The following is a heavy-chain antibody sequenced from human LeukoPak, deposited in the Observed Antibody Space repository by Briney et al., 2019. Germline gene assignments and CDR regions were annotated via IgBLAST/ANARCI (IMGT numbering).Heavy chain of an antibody. Sequence: SETLSLTCAVYGGSFSGYYWSWIRQPPGKGLEWIGEINHSGSTNYNPSLKSRVTISVDTSKNQFSLKLSSVTAADTAVYYYARTHTIFGPRFDYWGQGTLVTVSS. V-gene: IGHV4-34*01. D-gene: IGHD3-3*01. J-gene: IGHJ4*02. CDR2: INHSGST. CDR3: ARTHTIFGPRFDY. CDR1: GGSFSGYY.